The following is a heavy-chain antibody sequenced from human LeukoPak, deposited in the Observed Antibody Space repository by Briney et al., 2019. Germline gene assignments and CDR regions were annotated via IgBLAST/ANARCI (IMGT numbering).Heavy chain of an antibody. V-gene: IGHV3-49*03. J-gene: IGHJ4*02. D-gene: IGHD3-10*01. CDR3: TRDRSPASYYGSGTFDY. CDR2: IRSKAYGGTT. CDR1: GFTFGDYA. Sequence: GGSLRLSCTASGFTFGDYAMSWFRQAPGKGLEWVGFIRSKAYGGTTEYAASVKGRFTISRDDSKSIAYLQMNSLKTEDTAVYYCTRDRSPASYYGSGTFDYWGQGTLVTVSS.